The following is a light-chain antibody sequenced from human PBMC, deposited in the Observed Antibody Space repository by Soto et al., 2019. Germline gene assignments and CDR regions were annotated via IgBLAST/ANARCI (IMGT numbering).Light chain of an antibody. V-gene: IGKV1-39*01. CDR1: QSISNY. Sequence: DIQMTQSPSSLSASVGDRVTITCRASQSISNYLNWYQQKPGKAPKLLIYQATTIESGVPSRFSGSGSGTDFTLTISSLRAEDFATYYCQQSYRTPRTFGQGTRLEIK. CDR2: QAT. J-gene: IGKJ2*01. CDR3: QQSYRTPRT.